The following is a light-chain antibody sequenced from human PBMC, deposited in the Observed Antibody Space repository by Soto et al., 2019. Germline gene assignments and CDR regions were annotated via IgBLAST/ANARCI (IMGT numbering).Light chain of an antibody. CDR3: QQYVNSFT. J-gene: IGKJ4*01. CDR1: QSISSSY. CDR2: GAS. Sequence: DIVLTQSPGTLSLSPGERGTLSCRASQSISSSYLAWYQQKPGQTPRLLIYGASTRATGIPDRFSGSGSGTDFTLTISRLEPEDFAVYYCQQYVNSFTFGGATKVQIK. V-gene: IGKV3-20*01.